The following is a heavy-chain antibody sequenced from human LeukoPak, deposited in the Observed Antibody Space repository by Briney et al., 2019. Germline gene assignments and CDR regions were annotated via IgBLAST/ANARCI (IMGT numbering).Heavy chain of an antibody. D-gene: IGHD3-22*01. CDR1: GFLFSSYT. CDR3: ARRERYDSSDYSSFQH. J-gene: IGHJ1*01. Sequence: RGGSLRLSAAAGGFLFSSYTKSWVHPAPGEGLEWASSISDGGGSTFYADSVKGRFTISRDNSKNTLHLQMNSLRAEDTAIYYCARRERYDSSDYSSFQHCCQGTLVTVSS. CDR2: ISDGGGST. V-gene: IGHV3-23*01.